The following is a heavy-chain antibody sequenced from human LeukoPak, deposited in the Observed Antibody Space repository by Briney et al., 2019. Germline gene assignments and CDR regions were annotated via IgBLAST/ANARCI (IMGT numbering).Heavy chain of an antibody. J-gene: IGHJ5*02. CDR1: GGSISSSSYY. D-gene: IGHD2-21*01. V-gene: IGHV4-39*07. Sequence: SETLSLTCTVSGGSISSSSYYWGWIRQPPGKGLEWIGSIYYSGSTYYNPSLKSRVTISVDTSKNQFSLKLSSVTAADTAVYYCALSSVVGNWFDPWGQGTLVTVSS. CDR3: ALSSVVGNWFDP. CDR2: IYYSGST.